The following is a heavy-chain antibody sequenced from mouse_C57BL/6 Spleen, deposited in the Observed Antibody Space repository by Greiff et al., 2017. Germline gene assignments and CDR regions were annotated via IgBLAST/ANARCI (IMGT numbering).Heavy chain of an antibody. CDR2: IDPEDGEN. Sequence: EVQLQQSGAELVKPGASVKLSCTASGFNIKDYYMHWVKQTTEQGLEWIGRIDPEDGENKYAPKFQGKATITADTSSNTAYLQLSSLTSEDTAVYYWARPGTRGPYAMEYWGQGTSVTVSS. V-gene: IGHV14-2*01. CDR3: ARPGTRGPYAMEY. J-gene: IGHJ4*01. D-gene: IGHD3-1*01. CDR1: GFNIKDYY.